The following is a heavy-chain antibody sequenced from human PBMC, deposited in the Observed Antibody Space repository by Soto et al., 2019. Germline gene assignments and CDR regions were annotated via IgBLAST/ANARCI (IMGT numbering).Heavy chain of an antibody. D-gene: IGHD6-19*01. Sequence: QVQLVQSGAEVKQPGASASVSCKASGYNFTTYVVHWLRQAPGQGPEWKGWINCGSGNTVYSQKFQGRVTFTRDTSARTAYMDLNSLTSGDTAVYYCARGYTSGWTFDFWGRGTLVTVSS. CDR2: INCGSGNT. J-gene: IGHJ4*02. CDR1: GYNFTTYV. CDR3: ARGYTSGWTFDF. V-gene: IGHV1-3*01.